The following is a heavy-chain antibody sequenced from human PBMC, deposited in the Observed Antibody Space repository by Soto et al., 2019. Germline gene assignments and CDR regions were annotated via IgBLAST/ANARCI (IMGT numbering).Heavy chain of an antibody. Sequence: EVQLLESGGGLVQPGGSLRLSCAASGFTFSSYAMYWVRQAPGKGLEWVSSINGNGASTHYADSVEGRFTISRDNSKGTLHLQMNSLRAEDTALYYCAKKRQTVTVPRDFDHWGQGIPVTVSS. D-gene: IGHD2-21*02. CDR2: INGNGAST. V-gene: IGHV3-23*01. CDR3: AKKRQTVTVPRDFDH. CDR1: GFTFSSYA. J-gene: IGHJ4*02.